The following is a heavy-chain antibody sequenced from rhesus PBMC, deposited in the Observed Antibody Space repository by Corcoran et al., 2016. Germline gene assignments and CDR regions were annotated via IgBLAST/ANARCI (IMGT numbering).Heavy chain of an antibody. CDR2: INGYSSST. Sequence: QVQLQESGPGLVKPSETLSLTCAVSGASISSYWWSWIRQPPGKGLEWIGEINGYSSSTSYHPSLTSRVTISKDASQNQFSLKLSSVTAADTAVYYCARVIAAAGIFDYWGQGVLVTVSS. CDR1: GASISSYW. J-gene: IGHJ4*01. D-gene: IGHD6-25*01. CDR3: ARVIAAAGIFDY. V-gene: IGHV4-80*01.